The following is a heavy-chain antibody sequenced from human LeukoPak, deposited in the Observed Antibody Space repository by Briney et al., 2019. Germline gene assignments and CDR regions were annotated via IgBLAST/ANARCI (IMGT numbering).Heavy chain of an antibody. CDR1: GGSISSGGYY. V-gene: IGHV4-31*03. D-gene: IGHD6-6*01. J-gene: IGHJ6*03. Sequence: SQTLSLTCTVSGGSISSGGYYWSWIRQHPGKGLEWIGYIYYSGSTYYNPSLKSRVTIPVDTSKNQFSLRLSSVPAADAAVYYCAREHSSSSGGWVYYMDVWGKGTRSPSP. CDR2: IYYSGST. CDR3: AREHSSSSGGWVYYMDV.